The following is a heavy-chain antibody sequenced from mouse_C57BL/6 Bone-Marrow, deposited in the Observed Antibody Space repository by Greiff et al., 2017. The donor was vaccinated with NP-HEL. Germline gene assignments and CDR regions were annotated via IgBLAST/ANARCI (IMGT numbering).Heavy chain of an antibody. D-gene: IGHD1-3*01. J-gene: IGHJ3*01. V-gene: IGHV5-4*03. CDR1: GFTFSSYA. CDR2: ISDGGSYT. Sequence: EVKLVESGGGLVKPGGSLKLSCAASGFTFSSYAMSWVRQTPEKRLEWVATISDGGSYTYYPDNVKGRFTISRDNAKNNLYLQLSHLKSEDTAMYYCARLDNYVGFAYWGQGTLVTVSA. CDR3: ARLDNYVGFAY.